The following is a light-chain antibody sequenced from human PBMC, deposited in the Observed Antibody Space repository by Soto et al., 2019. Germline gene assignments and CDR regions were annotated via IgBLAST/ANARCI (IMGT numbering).Light chain of an antibody. V-gene: IGKV3-20*01. CDR2: GAS. CDR1: QSVDIS. CDR3: HQYGSSPQT. J-gene: IGKJ1*01. Sequence: EIVVTQSPATLSVSPGERVTLSCRASQSVDISLAWYQQKPGQAPRLLIYGASTRATGIPDRFSGGGSGTDFTLTISRLEPEDFAVYYCHQYGSSPQTFGQGTKVDIK.